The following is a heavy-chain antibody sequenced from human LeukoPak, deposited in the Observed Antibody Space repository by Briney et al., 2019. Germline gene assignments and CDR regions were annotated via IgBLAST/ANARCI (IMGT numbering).Heavy chain of an antibody. Sequence: PSETLSLTCTVSGGSISSGGYYWSWIRQPPGKGLEWIGYIYHSGSTYYNPSLKSRVTISVDRSKNQVSLQLNSVTPEDTAVYYCARDRNFGGSYNTIDYWGQGTLVTVSS. CDR3: ARDRNFGGSYNTIDY. J-gene: IGHJ4*02. CDR1: GGSISSGGYY. V-gene: IGHV4-30-2*01. D-gene: IGHD1-26*01. CDR2: IYHSGST.